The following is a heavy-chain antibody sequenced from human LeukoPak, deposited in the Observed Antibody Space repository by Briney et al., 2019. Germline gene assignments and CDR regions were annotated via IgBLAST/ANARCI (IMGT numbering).Heavy chain of an antibody. CDR1: GGSFSSGSYY. J-gene: IGHJ4*02. V-gene: IGHV4-61*01. Sequence: KSSETLSLTCTVSGGSFSSGSYYWSWIRQPQGKGLEWIVYIYYSGSTNYNPSLKSRVTISVDTSKNQFSLKLSSVTAADTAVYYCARLNSGYDIRFDYWGQGTLVTVSS. CDR2: IYYSGST. CDR3: ARLNSGYDIRFDY. D-gene: IGHD5-12*01.